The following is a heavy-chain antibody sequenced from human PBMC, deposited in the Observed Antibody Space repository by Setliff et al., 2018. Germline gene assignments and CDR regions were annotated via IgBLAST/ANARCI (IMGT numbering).Heavy chain of an antibody. V-gene: IGHV3-21*01. CDR2: ISSSSSYI. CDR1: GFTFGTYS. CDR3: ARSPANGGHDAFDI. J-gene: IGHJ3*02. Sequence: GGSLRLSCAASGFTFGTYSMNWVRQAPGKGLEWVSLISSSSSYIYYADSVKGRFTISRDNARDSLYLHMNSLGAEDTAVYYCARSPANGGHDAFDIWGQGTMVTVSS. D-gene: IGHD6-25*01.